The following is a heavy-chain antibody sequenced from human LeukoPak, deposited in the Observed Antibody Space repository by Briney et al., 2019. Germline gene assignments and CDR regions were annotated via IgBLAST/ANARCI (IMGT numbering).Heavy chain of an antibody. J-gene: IGHJ4*02. CDR2: IQSKTDGGTT. CDR1: GFTFSDAW. D-gene: IGHD6-6*01. Sequence: GGSLRLSCAASGFTFSDAWMTWVRQAPGKGLECVGFIQSKTDGGTTDSATPVKGRFTGSRDDSKNTLYLHMNSLKTEDTAVYYCTTWSSQFDHWGQGTLVTVSS. CDR3: TTWSSQFDH. V-gene: IGHV3-15*01.